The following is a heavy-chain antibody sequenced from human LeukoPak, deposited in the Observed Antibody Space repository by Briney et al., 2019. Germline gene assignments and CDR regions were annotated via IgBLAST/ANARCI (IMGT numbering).Heavy chain of an antibody. CDR3: ARHKVAAAGRTCWFDP. Sequence: SETLSLTCTVSGGSISSYYWSWIRQPPGEGLEWIGYIYYSGSTNYNPSLKSRVTISVDTSKNQFSLKLSSVTAADTAVYYCARHKVAAAGRTCWFDPWGQGTLVTVSS. V-gene: IGHV4-59*08. CDR1: GGSISSYY. D-gene: IGHD6-13*01. J-gene: IGHJ5*02. CDR2: IYYSGST.